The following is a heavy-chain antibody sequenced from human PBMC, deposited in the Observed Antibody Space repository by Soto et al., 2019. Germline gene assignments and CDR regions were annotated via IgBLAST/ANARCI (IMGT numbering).Heavy chain of an antibody. CDR1: GGSISSYY. V-gene: IGHV4-59*01. CDR2: IYYSGST. CDR3: AREADGYFQH. J-gene: IGHJ1*01. Sequence: QVQLQESGPGLVKPSETLSLTCTVSGGSISSYYWSWIRQPPGKGLEWIGYIYYSGSTNYNPSLRSRFTIAVDTSKNQFSLKLSSVTAADTAVYYCAREADGYFQHWGQGTLVTVSS.